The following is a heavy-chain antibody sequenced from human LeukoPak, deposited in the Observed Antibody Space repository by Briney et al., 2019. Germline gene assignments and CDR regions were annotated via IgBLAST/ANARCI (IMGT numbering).Heavy chain of an antibody. V-gene: IGHV1-18*01. Sequence: ASVKVSCKASGYTFTSYGISWVRQAPGQGLEWMGWISTYNGNTNYAQKLQGRDTMTTDTSTSTAYMELRSLRSDDTAVYYCARGLIVVVPAAMMLPDYWGQGTLVTVSS. D-gene: IGHD2-2*01. CDR2: ISTYNGNT. J-gene: IGHJ4*02. CDR1: GYTFTSYG. CDR3: ARGLIVVVPAAMMLPDY.